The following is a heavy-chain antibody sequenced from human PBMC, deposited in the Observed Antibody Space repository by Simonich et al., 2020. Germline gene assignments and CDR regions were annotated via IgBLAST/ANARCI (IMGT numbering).Heavy chain of an antibody. V-gene: IGHV3-33*01. CDR1: GFTFISYS. CDR2: IWYDGSNK. J-gene: IGHJ4*01. Sequence: QVQLVESGGGVVQPGRSLRLSCAASGFTFISYSRHWVRQAPGTGLEWVAGIWYDGSNKNYADSVKGRFTITRDNSKNTFYMQMNSAGAEDTAVYYGARDRYCSGCSCYYFDYWGHGTLVTVSS. D-gene: IGHD2-15*01. CDR3: ARDRYCSGCSCYYFDY.